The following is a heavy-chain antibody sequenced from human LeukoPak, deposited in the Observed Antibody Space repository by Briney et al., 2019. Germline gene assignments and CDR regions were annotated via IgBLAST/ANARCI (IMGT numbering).Heavy chain of an antibody. Sequence: WASVKVSCKASGYTFTSYYMHWVRQAPGQGLEWMGIINPSGGSTSYAQRFQGRVTMTRDTSVGTAYMELSSLRSEDTAVYYCARAIRRGELERYWGQGTLVTVSS. D-gene: IGHD3-10*01. CDR1: GYTFTSYY. J-gene: IGHJ4*02. CDR3: ARAIRRGELERY. V-gene: IGHV1-46*01. CDR2: INPSGGST.